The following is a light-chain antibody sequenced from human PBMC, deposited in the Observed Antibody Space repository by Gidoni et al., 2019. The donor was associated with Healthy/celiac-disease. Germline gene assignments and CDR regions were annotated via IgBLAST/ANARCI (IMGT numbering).Light chain of an antibody. J-gene: IGKJ4*01. Sequence: DIVMTQSPLSLPVTPGEPASISCRSSQSLLHSNGYNYLDWYLQKPGQSPQLLIYLGSNRASGVPDMFSGSGSGTDFTLKCSRVEAEDVGVYYCMQALQTPLTFGGGTKVEIK. V-gene: IGKV2-28*01. CDR3: MQALQTPLT. CDR2: LGS. CDR1: QSLLHSNGYNY.